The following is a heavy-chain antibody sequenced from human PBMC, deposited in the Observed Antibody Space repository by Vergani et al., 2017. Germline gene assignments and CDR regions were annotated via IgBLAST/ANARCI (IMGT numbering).Heavy chain of an antibody. D-gene: IGHD2-21*02. J-gene: IGHJ4*02. Sequence: QMQLVQSGPEVKKPGTSVQVSCKASGFTFTSSAVQWVRQARGQRLEWIGWIVVGSGNTNYAQKFQERVTITRDMSTSTAYMELSSLRSEDTAVYYCARLSLCGGDCYSVWFHDWGQGTLVTVSS. CDR2: IVVGSGNT. CDR1: GFTFTSSA. V-gene: IGHV1-58*01. CDR3: ARLSLCGGDCYSVWFHD.